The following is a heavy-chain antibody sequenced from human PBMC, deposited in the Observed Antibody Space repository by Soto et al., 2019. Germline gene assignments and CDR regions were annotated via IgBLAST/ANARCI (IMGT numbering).Heavy chain of an antibody. CDR2: INAGNGNT. CDR1: GYTFTSYA. CDR3: ARGEDCSGGSCYSEYYWFDP. J-gene: IGHJ5*02. V-gene: IGHV1-3*01. Sequence: ASVKVSCTASGYTFTSYAMHWVRQAPGQRLEWMGWINAGNGNTKYSQKFQGRVTITRDTSASTAYMELSSLRSEDTAVYYCARGEDCSGGSCYSEYYWFDPWGQGTLVTVS. D-gene: IGHD2-15*01.